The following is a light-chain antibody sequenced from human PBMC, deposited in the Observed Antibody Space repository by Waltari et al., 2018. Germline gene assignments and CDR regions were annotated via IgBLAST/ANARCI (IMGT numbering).Light chain of an antibody. J-gene: IGKJ1*01. CDR2: ATS. Sequence: IVLTQSPGTLSLSPGARATLSCRASQDIGHYLAWYQQKPGHAPRLLIYATSTRAAGIPDRFSGSGSGADFSLTITRLEPEDFAVYYCQHHVRLPATFGQGTKV. CDR1: QDIGHY. CDR3: QHHVRLPAT. V-gene: IGKV3-20*01.